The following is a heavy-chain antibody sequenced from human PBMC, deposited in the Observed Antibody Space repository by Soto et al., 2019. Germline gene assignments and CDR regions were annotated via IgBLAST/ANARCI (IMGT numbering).Heavy chain of an antibody. CDR1: GYTFTSYG. CDR3: AREAKYNWNVLYWLDP. V-gene: IGHV1-18*04. D-gene: IGHD1-1*01. CDR2: ISAYNGNT. Sequence: ASVKVSCKASGYTFTSYGISWVRQAPGQGLEWMGWISAYNGNTNYAQKLQGRVTITTDTSTSTAYMELRSLRSDDTAVYYCAREAKYNWNVLYWLDPWGQGTMVTVYS. J-gene: IGHJ5*02.